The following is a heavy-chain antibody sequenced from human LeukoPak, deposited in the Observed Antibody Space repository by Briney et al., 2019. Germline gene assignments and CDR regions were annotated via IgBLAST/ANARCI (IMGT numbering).Heavy chain of an antibody. CDR3: AGYCSSTSCYEETN. CDR2: IYSSGTT. D-gene: IGHD2-2*01. V-gene: IGHV4-39*01. CDR1: GDSISSGSYW. J-gene: IGHJ4*02. Sequence: SETLSLTCTVSGDSISSGSYWWGWIRQPPGKGLEWIGSIYSSGTTYYTPSLQSRVTISVDTSKNKFSLRLSSVTAADTAVYYCAGYCSSTSCYEETNWGQGTLVTVSS.